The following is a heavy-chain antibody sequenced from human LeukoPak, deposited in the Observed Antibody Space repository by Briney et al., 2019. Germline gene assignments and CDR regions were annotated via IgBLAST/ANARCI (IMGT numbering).Heavy chain of an antibody. CDR1: GGTFSSYA. V-gene: IGHV1-69*06. CDR3: AATPPLFGPYEHYFDH. CDR2: IIPIFGTA. Sequence: SVKVSCKASGGTFSSYAISWVRQAPGQGLEWMGGIIPIFGTANYAQKFQGRVTITADKSTSTAYMELSSLRSEDTAVYYCAATPPLFGPYEHYFDHWGQGTLVTVSS. D-gene: IGHD3-16*01. J-gene: IGHJ4*02.